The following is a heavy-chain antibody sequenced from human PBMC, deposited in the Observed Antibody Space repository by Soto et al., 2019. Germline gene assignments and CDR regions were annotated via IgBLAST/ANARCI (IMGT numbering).Heavy chain of an antibody. CDR1: GGSISSYH. CDR3: ARLYSSYIDYYYYYYMDV. J-gene: IGHJ6*03. V-gene: IGHV4-59*08. D-gene: IGHD6-6*01. CDR2: IYYSGST. Sequence: SETLSLTCTVSGGSISSYHWSWIRQPPGKGLEWIGYIYYSGSTNYNPSLKSRVTISVDTSKNQFSLKLSSVTAADTAVYYCARLYSSYIDYYYYYYMDVWGKGTTVTVS.